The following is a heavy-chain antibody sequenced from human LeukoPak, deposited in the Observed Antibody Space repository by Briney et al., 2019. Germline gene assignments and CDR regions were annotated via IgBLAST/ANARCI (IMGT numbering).Heavy chain of an antibody. CDR1: GYTFTDYY. Sequence: GASVKVSCKASGYTFTDYYIHWVRQAPGQGLEWMGWIHPNSGDTNSAQTFQGRVTMTRDTSISTAYMELSRLRFDDTAVYYCARNKEGKSLDYWGQGTLVTVSS. CDR2: IHPNSGDT. J-gene: IGHJ4*02. V-gene: IGHV1-2*02. CDR3: ARNKEGKSLDY.